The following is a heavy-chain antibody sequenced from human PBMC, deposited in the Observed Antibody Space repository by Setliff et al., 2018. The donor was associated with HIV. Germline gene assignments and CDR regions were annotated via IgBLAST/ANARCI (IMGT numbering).Heavy chain of an antibody. V-gene: IGHV1-69*05. CDR3: AKESFKGDMSTAGGDGFDV. CDR2: IIATVGAT. Sequence: GASVKVSCKVSGYTFSSYAINWVRQAPGQGLEWMGGIIATVGATSYARILQGRLTITTDESTNTVYMELSSLRSEDTALYYCAKESFKGDMSTAGGDGFDVWGQGTMVT. D-gene: IGHD3-16*01. J-gene: IGHJ3*01. CDR1: GYTFSSYA.